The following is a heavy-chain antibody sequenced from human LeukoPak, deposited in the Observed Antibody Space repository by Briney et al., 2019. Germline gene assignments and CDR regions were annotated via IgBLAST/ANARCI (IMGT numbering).Heavy chain of an antibody. J-gene: IGHJ4*02. V-gene: IGHV3-9*01. CDR3: AKAIYSTSPGYFFDY. D-gene: IGHD2-2*01. CDR2: INWNSATI. CDR1: GFTFDYYA. Sequence: GGSLRLSCAASGFTFDYYAMHWVRKAPGRGLEWVSSINWNSATIAYADSVKGRFTISRDNAKNSLSLQMNSLRPDDTAFYYCAKAIYSTSPGYFFDYWGQGTLVTVSS.